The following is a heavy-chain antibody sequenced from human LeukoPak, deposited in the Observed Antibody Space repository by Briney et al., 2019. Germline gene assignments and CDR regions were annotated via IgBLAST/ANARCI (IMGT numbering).Heavy chain of an antibody. J-gene: IGHJ6*03. CDR1: GGSISSYY. V-gene: IGHV4-4*07. D-gene: IGHD2-15*01. CDR3: AKEGYCSGGSCYSYYYYYYMDV. Sequence: SETLSLTCTVSGGSISSYYWSWIRQSAGKGLEWIGRIYTSGSTNYNPSLKSRVTMSVDTSKNQLSLKLRSVTAADTAVYYCAKEGYCSGGSCYSYYYYYYMDVWGKGTTVTISS. CDR2: IYTSGST.